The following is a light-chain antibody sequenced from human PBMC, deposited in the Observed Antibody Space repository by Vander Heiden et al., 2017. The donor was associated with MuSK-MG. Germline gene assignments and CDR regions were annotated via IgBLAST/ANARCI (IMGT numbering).Light chain of an antibody. V-gene: IGLV2-14*01. J-gene: IGLJ2*01. CDR2: DGS. CDR3: SSYTSSSLVV. CDR1: SSDVGGYNY. Sequence: QSALTQPASVSGSPGQSITISCTGTSSDVGGYNYVSWYQQHPGKAPKLMIYDGSNRPSGVSNRFSGSKSGNTASLTISGLQAEDEADYYCSSYTSSSLVVFGGGTKLTVL.